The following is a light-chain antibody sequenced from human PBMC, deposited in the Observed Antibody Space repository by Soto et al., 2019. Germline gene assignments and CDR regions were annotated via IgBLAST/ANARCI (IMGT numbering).Light chain of an antibody. J-gene: IGKJ1*01. Sequence: DIQMTQFPSTLSASVGDRITITCRASQYISSWLAWYQQKPGKAPRLLIYDASSLESGVPSRFSGNGSGTEFTLTISSLQTDDLATYHCQQYYSYWTFGQGTKVEIK. CDR2: DAS. V-gene: IGKV1-5*01. CDR3: QQYYSYWT. CDR1: QYISSW.